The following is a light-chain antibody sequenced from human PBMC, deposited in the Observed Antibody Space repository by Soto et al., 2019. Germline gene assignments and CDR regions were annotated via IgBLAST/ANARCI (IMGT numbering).Light chain of an antibody. Sequence: QSPLTQPASVSGSPGQSITISCTGTSSDVGAYNYVSWYQQHPGKAPKLMIFEVSDRPSGVSNRFSGSKSGNTASLTISGLQAEDESDYYCSSYTSSNTLVFGGGTKLTVL. J-gene: IGLJ2*01. V-gene: IGLV2-14*01. CDR3: SSYTSSNTLV. CDR1: SSDVGAYNY. CDR2: EVS.